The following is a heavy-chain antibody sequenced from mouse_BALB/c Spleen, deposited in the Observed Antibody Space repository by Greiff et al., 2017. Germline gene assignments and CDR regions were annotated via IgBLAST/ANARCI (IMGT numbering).Heavy chain of an antibody. Sequence: VQLQQSGPELVKPGASVKISCKASGYTFTDYNMHWVKQSHGKSLEWIGYIYPYNGGTGYNQKFTSKATLTVDNSSSTAYMELRSLTSEDSAVYYCARSGTTADFDCWGQGTTLTVSS. CDR2: IYPYNGGT. J-gene: IGHJ2*01. D-gene: IGHD1-2*01. CDR1: GYTFTDYN. V-gene: IGHV1S29*02. CDR3: ARSGTTADFDC.